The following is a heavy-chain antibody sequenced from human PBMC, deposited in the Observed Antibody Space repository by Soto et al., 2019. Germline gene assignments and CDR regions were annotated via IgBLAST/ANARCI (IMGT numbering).Heavy chain of an antibody. Sequence: QVQLVESGGGLVKPGGSLRLSCAASGFTFSDYYMSWIRQAPGKGLEWVSYISSSSSYTNYADSVKGRFTISRDNAKNSLHLQMNSLRAEDTAVYYCASSYGGNHPNDYWGQGTLVTVSS. CDR3: ASSYGGNHPNDY. CDR1: GFTFSDYY. J-gene: IGHJ4*02. D-gene: IGHD4-17*01. CDR2: ISSSSSYT. V-gene: IGHV3-11*06.